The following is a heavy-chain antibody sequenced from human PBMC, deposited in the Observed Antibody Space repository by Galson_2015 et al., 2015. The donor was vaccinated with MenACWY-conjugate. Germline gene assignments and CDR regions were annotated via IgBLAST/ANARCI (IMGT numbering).Heavy chain of an antibody. D-gene: IGHD1-1*01. CDR2: INRDGGGT. CDR3: ARIIHDGLDY. J-gene: IGHJ4*02. V-gene: IGHV3-7*01. CDR1: GFTFSNAW. Sequence: SLRLSCAASGFTFSNAWMTWVRQAPGKGLEWVTNINRDGGGTYYASSVKGRFTISKDNAENSLYLQMNSLRAEDTAIYYCARIIHDGLDYWGQGTLVTVSS.